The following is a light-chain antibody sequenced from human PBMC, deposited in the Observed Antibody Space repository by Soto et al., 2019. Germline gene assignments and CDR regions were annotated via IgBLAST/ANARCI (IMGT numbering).Light chain of an antibody. V-gene: IGLV2-14*01. J-gene: IGLJ3*02. CDR2: GVS. CDR3: SSYASSSSLRV. Sequence: QAVVTQPASVSGSPGQSITISCTGTSSDVGGYNYVSWYQQHPGKAPKLMIYGVSNRPSGVSNRFSGSKSGNTASLTISGLQAEDEADYYCSSYASSSSLRVFGGGTKVTVL. CDR1: SSDVGGYNY.